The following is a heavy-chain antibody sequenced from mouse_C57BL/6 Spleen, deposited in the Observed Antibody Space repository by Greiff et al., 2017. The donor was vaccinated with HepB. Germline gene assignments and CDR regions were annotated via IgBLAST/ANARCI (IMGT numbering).Heavy chain of an antibody. D-gene: IGHD4-1*01. V-gene: IGHV5-9-1*02. J-gene: IGHJ3*01. CDR1: GFTFSSYA. CDR2: ISSGGDYI. CDR3: TRDPANWDPFAY. Sequence: EVKVVESGEGLVKPGGSLKLSCAASGFTFSSYAMSWVRQTPEKRLEWVAYISSGGDYIYYADTVKGRFTISRDNARNTLYLQMSSLKSEDTAMYYWTRDPANWDPFAYWGQGTLVTVSA.